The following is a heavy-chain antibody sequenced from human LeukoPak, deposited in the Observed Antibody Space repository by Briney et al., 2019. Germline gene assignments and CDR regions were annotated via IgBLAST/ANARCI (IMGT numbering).Heavy chain of an antibody. D-gene: IGHD6-19*01. CDR1: GGSISTYY. J-gene: IGHJ3*02. V-gene: IGHV4-59*08. Sequence: PSETLSPTCAVSGGSISTYYWSWIRQPPGKGLKWIGYIYYSGSTNYNPSLKSRVTISVDTSKNQFSLKLSSVTAADTAVYYCARHRTSGWSDDAFDIWGQGTMVTVSS. CDR3: ARHRTSGWSDDAFDI. CDR2: IYYSGST.